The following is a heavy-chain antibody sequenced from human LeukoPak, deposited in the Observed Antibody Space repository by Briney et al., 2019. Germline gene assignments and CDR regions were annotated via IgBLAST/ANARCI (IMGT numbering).Heavy chain of an antibody. D-gene: IGHD3-16*01. CDR2: IQPDGSEQ. V-gene: IGHV3-7*01. J-gene: IGHJ5*02. CDR1: GFTFSSNW. Sequence: GGSLRLSCAASGFTFSSNWMSWVRQAPGKGLEWVGNIQPDGSEQYPVDSVKGRFTISRDNARNSLFLQMNSLRVEDTAVYYCASQSYARFDPWGQGTLVTASS. CDR3: ASQSYARFDP.